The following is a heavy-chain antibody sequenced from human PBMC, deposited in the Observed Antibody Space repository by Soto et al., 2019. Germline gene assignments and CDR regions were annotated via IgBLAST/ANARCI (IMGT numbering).Heavy chain of an antibody. CDR1: RVAFSKFI. CDR3: AKVRYSSPMGYYYGMDV. V-gene: IGHV1-69*01. D-gene: IGHD6-19*01. CDR2: IIAIFGTA. J-gene: IGHJ6*02. Sequence: QAQLEQSGGEVKKPGSSVKVSCKASRVAFSKFIVTWVRQAPGLGLEWVGGIIAIFGTAKYAQKFQGRVTITADEATSTSYMEVNTLTSEDTAVYYCAKVRYSSPMGYYYGMDVWAQGTTVTVSS.